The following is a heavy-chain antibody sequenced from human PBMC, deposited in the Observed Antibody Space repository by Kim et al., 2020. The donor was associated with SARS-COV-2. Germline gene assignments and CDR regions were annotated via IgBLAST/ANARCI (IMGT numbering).Heavy chain of an antibody. Sequence: IFYADSLKGRVTISRDNAQNSLNLQMNSLRAEDTAVYYCARSTVGAAPDYWGQGTLVTVSS. V-gene: IGHV3-21*06. CDR2: I. CDR3: ARSTVGAAPDY. D-gene: IGHD1-26*01. J-gene: IGHJ4*02.